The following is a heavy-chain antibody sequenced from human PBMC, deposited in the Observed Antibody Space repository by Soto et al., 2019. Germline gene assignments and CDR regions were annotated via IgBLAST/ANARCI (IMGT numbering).Heavy chain of an antibody. CDR3: VRDEDSPGYSVFSR. Sequence: PGGSLRLSCAASGFTLNSFFMHWVRQAPGKGLMWVSRISNDGSSTTYADSVKGRFTISRDNAKNTVYLQMNSLRADDTAVYFLVRDEDSPGYSVFSRWGQGAQVTVCS. V-gene: IGHV3-74*01. CDR2: ISNDGSST. D-gene: IGHD3-22*01. J-gene: IGHJ4*02. CDR1: GFTLNSFF.